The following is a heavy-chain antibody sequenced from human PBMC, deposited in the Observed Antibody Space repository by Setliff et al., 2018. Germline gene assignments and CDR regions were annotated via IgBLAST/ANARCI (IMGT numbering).Heavy chain of an antibody. CDR1: GGSISSYY. V-gene: IGHV4-4*07. CDR3: ARESTGSYRGLDY. D-gene: IGHD1-26*01. J-gene: IGHJ4*02. CDR2: IYIGGSA. Sequence: PSETLSLTCTVSGGSISSYYWSWIRQPAGKGLEWIGHIYIGGSANYNPSLKSRVTMSLDTPKNQFSLKLSSVTAADTAVYFCARESTGSYRGLDYWGQGILVTVSS.